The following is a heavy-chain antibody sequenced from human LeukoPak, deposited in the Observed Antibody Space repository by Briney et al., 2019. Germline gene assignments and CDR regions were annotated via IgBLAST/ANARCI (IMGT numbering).Heavy chain of an antibody. D-gene: IGHD6-6*01. CDR3: ARVYSSSSGKNAFDI. Sequence: PGGSLRLSCAASGFIFSNYWKSWVRQAPGKGLEWVANIKQDGTEKDYVASVRGRFTISRDNAKNSLYLQVNSLRAEDTAVYYCARVYSSSSGKNAFDIWGQGTMVTVSS. CDR2: IKQDGTEK. CDR1: GFIFSNYW. V-gene: IGHV3-7*03. J-gene: IGHJ3*02.